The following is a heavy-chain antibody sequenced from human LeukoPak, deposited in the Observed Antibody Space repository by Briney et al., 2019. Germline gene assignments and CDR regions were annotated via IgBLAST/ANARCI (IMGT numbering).Heavy chain of an antibody. Sequence: SETLSLTCAVYGGSFSGYYLSWIRQPPGKGLEWIGEINHSGRTNSNPSLKSRVTISVDTSKNQFSLKLSSVTAADTAVYYCARGGFDYSGYDFGYYYMDVWGKGTTVTVSS. V-gene: IGHV4-34*01. CDR1: GGSFSGYY. CDR2: INHSGRT. J-gene: IGHJ6*03. CDR3: ARGGFDYSGYDFGYYYMDV. D-gene: IGHD5-12*01.